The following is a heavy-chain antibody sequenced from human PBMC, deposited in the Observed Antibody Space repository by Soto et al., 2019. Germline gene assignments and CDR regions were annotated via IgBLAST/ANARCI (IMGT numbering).Heavy chain of an antibody. V-gene: IGHV1-69*01. CDR2: IILILGIT. CDR3: ASTPDVIIASDCYYYGMDI. D-gene: IGHD2-21*01. CDR1: GVTVSTSA. Sequence: QVLLVQSGAEVKMPGSSAQVSCKTSGVTVSTSAISWVRQAPGHGLEWMGVIILILGITNYAQKVQGRVTITADEPTSTAYMERSSLRSEDTAVYYCASTPDVIIASDCYYYGMDISGQGTTVTGSS. J-gene: IGHJ6*01.